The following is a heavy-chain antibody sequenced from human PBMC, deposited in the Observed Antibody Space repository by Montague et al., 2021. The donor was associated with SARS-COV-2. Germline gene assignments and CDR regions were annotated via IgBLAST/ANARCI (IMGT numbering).Heavy chain of an antibody. CDR2: ITSDGR. CDR1: GFTVSNID. Sequence: SLRLSCVTSGFTVSNIDMIWVRQPPGKGLEWVALITSDGRRCDAVTGRFRVTRYNYKNMDFLQMNSMGAEDTEIYYCSGRDAYSAFDYWGQGTLVTVSS. J-gene: IGHJ4*02. CDR3: SGRDAYSAFDY. V-gene: IGHV3-33*01. D-gene: IGHD5-24*01.